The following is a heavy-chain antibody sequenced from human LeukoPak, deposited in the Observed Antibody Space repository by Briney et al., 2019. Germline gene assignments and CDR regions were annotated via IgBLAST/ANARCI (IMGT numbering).Heavy chain of an antibody. V-gene: IGHV3-23*01. CDR3: AKQGEWQLVPRGYFDY. CDR2: ISGSGGST. Sequence: GGSLRLSCAASGFTFSSDAMSWVRQAPGKGLGWVSAISGSGGSTYYADSVKGRFTISRDNSKNTLYLQMNSLRAEDTAVYYCAKQGEWQLVPRGYFDYWGQGTLVTVSS. CDR1: GFTFSSDA. D-gene: IGHD6-6*01. J-gene: IGHJ4*02.